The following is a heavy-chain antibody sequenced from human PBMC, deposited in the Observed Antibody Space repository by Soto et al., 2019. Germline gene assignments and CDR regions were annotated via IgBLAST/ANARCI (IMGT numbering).Heavy chain of an antibody. D-gene: IGHD3-10*01. CDR1: GGSISSGGYY. Sequence: SETLSLTCTVSGGSISSGGYYWSWIRQHPGKGLEWIGYIYYSGSTYYNPSLKSRVTISVDTSKNQFSLKLSSVTAADTAVYYCARDASYGSGSNGMDVWGQGTTVTVSS. V-gene: IGHV4-31*03. CDR2: IYYSGST. J-gene: IGHJ6*02. CDR3: ARDASYGSGSNGMDV.